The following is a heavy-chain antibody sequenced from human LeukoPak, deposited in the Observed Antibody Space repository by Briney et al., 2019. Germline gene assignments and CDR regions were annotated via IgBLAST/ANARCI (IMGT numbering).Heavy chain of an antibody. CDR3: ARGSGYYYVSHINH. CDR1: GYTFTSYA. J-gene: IGHJ4*02. CDR2: INAGNGNT. D-gene: IGHD3-22*01. V-gene: IGHV1-3*01. Sequence: ASVKVSCRASGYTFTSYAMHWVRQAPGQRLEWMGWINAGNGNTKYSQKFQGRVTITGDTSASTAYMELSSLRSEDTAVYYCARGSGYYYVSHINHWGQGTLVTVSS.